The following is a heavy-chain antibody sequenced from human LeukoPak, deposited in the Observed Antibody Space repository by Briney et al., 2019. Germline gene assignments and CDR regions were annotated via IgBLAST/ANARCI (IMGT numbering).Heavy chain of an antibody. CDR3: AKDIRVWGSYRYPCLDY. J-gene: IGHJ4*02. V-gene: IGHV3-30*18. CDR2: ISYDGSNK. D-gene: IGHD3-16*02. CDR1: GFTFSNYG. Sequence: GGSLRLSCAASGFTFSNYGMHWVRQAPGKGLEWVAVISYDGSNKYYADSVNGRFTISRDNSKNTLSLQMDSLRAEDTAVYYCAKDIRVWGSYRYPCLDYWGQGTLVTVSA.